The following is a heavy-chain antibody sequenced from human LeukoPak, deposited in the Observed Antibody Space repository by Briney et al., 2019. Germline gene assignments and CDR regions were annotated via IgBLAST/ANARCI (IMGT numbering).Heavy chain of an antibody. CDR2: IYYSGST. CDR3: ARQGYCSSTSCSNWFDP. D-gene: IGHD2-2*01. CDR1: GGSISSGGYY. Sequence: SETLSLTCTVSGGSISSGGYYWSWIRQHPGKGLEWIGYIYYSGSTNYNPSLKSRVTISVDTSKNQFSLKLSSVTAADTAVYYCARQGYCSSTSCSNWFDPWGQGTLVTVSS. V-gene: IGHV4-61*08. J-gene: IGHJ5*02.